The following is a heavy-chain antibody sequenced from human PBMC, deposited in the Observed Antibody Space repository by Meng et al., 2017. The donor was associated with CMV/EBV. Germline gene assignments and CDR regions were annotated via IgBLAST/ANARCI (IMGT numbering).Heavy chain of an antibody. CDR3: AERGGGY. CDR1: GVSIRTHS. CDR2: IHYTGRA. V-gene: IGHV4-59*11. J-gene: IGHJ4*02. D-gene: IGHD1-1*01. Sequence: QVQLQTSGPGMVKLSGPLSLTCRVSGVSIRTHSWSWVRQTPGKGLEWIASIHYTGRADYSPSLKSRLTISVDTSDSQLSLRLSSVTPADTAMYYCAERGGGYWGQGILVTVSS.